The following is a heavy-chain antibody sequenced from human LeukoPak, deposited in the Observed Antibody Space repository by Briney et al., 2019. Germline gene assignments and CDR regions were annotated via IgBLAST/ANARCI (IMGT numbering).Heavy chain of an antibody. Sequence: ETLSLTCAVYGGSFSGYYWNWIRQPPGKGLEWVSAISGSGGSTYYADSVKGRFTISRDNSKNTLYLQMNSLRAEDTAVYYCAKDGGSGSYYSYFDYWGQGTLVTVSS. CDR1: GGSFSGYY. J-gene: IGHJ4*02. CDR3: AKDGGSGSYYSYFDY. V-gene: IGHV3-23*01. D-gene: IGHD3-10*01. CDR2: ISGSGGST.